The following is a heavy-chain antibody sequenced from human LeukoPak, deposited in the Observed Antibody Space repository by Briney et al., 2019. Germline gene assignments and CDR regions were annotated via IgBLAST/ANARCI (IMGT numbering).Heavy chain of an antibody. CDR2: IYYSGST. D-gene: IGHD2-15*01. J-gene: IGHJ4*02. V-gene: IGHV4-61*05. CDR3: ARLGGAAHFDY. Sequence: SETLSLTCTVSGGSISSSSYYWGWIRQPAGKGLEWIGYIYYSGSTNYNPSLKSRVTILTHRSKNQFSLKLSSVTAADTAVYYCARLGGAAHFDYWGQGILVTVSS. CDR1: GGSISSSSYY.